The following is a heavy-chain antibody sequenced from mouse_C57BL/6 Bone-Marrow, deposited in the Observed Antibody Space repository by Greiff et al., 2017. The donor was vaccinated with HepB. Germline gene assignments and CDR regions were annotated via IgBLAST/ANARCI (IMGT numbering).Heavy chain of an antibody. CDR2: ISDGGSYT. V-gene: IGHV5-4*01. CDR3: ARERRYVDV. Sequence: DVMLVESGGGLVKPGGSLKLSCAASGFTFSSYAMSWVRQTPEKRLEWVATISDGGSYTYYPDNVKGRFTISRDNAKNNLYLQMSHLKSEDTAMYYCARERRYVDVWGTGTTVTVSS. J-gene: IGHJ1*03. CDR1: GFTFSSYA.